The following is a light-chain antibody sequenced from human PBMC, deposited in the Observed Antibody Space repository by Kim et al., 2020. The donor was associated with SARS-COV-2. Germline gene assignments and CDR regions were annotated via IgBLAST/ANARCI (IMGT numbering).Light chain of an antibody. CDR1: QSVSSSY. CDR3: QQYSSSPPLT. CDR2: GAS. J-gene: IGKJ4*01. Sequence: EIVLTQSPGTLSLSPGERATLSCRASQSVSSSYLAWYQQKPGQAPRLLIYGASSRATGIPDRFSGSGSGTDFTLTISRLEPEDFAVYYCQQYSSSPPLTFGGGTKLEI. V-gene: IGKV3-20*01.